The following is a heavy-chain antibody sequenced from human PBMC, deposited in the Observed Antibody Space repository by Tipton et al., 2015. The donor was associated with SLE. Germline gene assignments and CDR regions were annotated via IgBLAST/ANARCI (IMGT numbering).Heavy chain of an antibody. V-gene: IGHV1-18*01. D-gene: IGHD1-14*01. CDR2: ISPYNGNT. CDR3: ARRTPETRGYYYYMDV. Sequence: QLVQSGAEVKKPGASVKVSCKASGYTFTNYGISWVRQAPGQGLEWMGWISPYNGNTDSAQNLQGRVTMTADTSTTTAYMELRSLRSDDTAVYYCARRTPETRGYYYYMDVWGKGTTVTVSS. J-gene: IGHJ6*03. CDR1: GYTFTNYG.